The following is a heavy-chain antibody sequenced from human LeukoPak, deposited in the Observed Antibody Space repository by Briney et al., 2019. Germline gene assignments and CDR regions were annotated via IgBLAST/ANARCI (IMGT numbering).Heavy chain of an antibody. V-gene: IGHV3-53*01. CDR2: ISTAGNT. J-gene: IGHJ4*02. CDR1: GFTVSSNY. Sequence: PGGSLRLSCAASGFTVSSNYMSWVRQAPGKGLEWVSVISTAGNTNYADSLRGRFTISRDTSKNTLYLQMDSLRADDTAVYYCAAYISGVPHWGQGTLVTVSS. D-gene: IGHD2-2*02. CDR3: AAYISGVPH.